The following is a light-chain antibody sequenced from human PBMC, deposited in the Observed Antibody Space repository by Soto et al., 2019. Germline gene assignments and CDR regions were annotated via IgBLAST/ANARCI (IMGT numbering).Light chain of an antibody. CDR2: DAS. J-gene: IGKJ4*01. Sequence: EIVMTQSPATLSVSPGERATLSCRARQSVRSNLAWYQQIPGQAPRLLIYDASTGATGIPARFSGSGSGTEFTLTISSLQYEDFAVYYCQQYNEWPLTFGGGTKVEIK. CDR1: QSVRSN. CDR3: QQYNEWPLT. V-gene: IGKV3-15*01.